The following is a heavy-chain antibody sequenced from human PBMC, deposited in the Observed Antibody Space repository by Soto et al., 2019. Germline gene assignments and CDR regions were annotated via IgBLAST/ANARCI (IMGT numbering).Heavy chain of an antibody. CDR1: GFTFSNYA. J-gene: IGHJ4*02. CDR3: ARDHTLGGCGYSYWFDY. V-gene: IGHV3-64*01. Sequence: EVQLVESGGGLVQPGGSLRLSCAASGFTFSNYAMHWVRQAPGKGLEYVSAISSNGGSTYYANSVKGRFTISRDNSKNTLYLQMGSLRADDMAVYYCARDHTLGGCGYSYWFDYWGQGTVVTVSS. D-gene: IGHD3-22*01. CDR2: ISSNGGST.